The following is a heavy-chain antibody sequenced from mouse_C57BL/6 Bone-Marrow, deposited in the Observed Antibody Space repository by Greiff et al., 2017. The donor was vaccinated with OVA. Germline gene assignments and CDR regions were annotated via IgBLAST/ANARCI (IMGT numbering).Heavy chain of an antibody. Sequence: VQGVESGAELARPGASVKLSCKASGYTFPSYGISWVKQRTGQGLEWIGEIYPRSGNTYYNEKFKGKATLTADKSSSTAYMELRSLTSEDSAVYFCARWGSGPRFAYWGQGTLVTVSA. CDR1: GYTFPSYG. V-gene: IGHV1-81*01. D-gene: IGHD3-2*02. CDR2: IYPRSGNT. CDR3: ARWGSGPRFAY. J-gene: IGHJ3*01.